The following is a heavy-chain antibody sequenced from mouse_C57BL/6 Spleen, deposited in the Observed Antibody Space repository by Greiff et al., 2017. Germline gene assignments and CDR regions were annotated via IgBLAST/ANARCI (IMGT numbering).Heavy chain of an antibody. D-gene: IGHD2-3*01. Sequence: VQLQQSGAELAKPGASVKLSCKASGYTFTSYWMHWVKQRPGQGLEWIGYINPSSGYTKYNQKFKAKATLTADKSSSTAYMQLSSLTYEDSAVXYCARKEGGYYEDAMDHWGQGTSVTGSS. CDR1: GYTFTSYW. J-gene: IGHJ4*01. V-gene: IGHV1-7*01. CDR3: ARKEGGYYEDAMDH. CDR2: INPSSGYT.